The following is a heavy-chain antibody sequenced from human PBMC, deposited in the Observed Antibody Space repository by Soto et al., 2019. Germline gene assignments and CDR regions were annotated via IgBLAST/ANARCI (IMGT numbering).Heavy chain of an antibody. V-gene: IGHV4-30-4*01. CDR2: IYYSGST. CDR1: GGSIISGDYY. J-gene: IGHJ4*02. CDR3: ARVGGFGATTIDY. D-gene: IGHD3-10*01. Sequence: TLSLTCTVSGGSIISGDYYWSWIRQPPGKGLEWIGYIYYSGSTYYNPSLKSRVTISVDTSKNQFSLKLSSVTAADTAVYYCARVGGFGATTIDYWGQGTLVTVSS.